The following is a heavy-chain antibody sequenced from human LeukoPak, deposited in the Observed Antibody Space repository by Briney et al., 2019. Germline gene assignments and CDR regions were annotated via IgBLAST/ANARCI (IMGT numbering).Heavy chain of an antibody. D-gene: IGHD1-7*01. J-gene: IGHJ3*02. V-gene: IGHV1-58*02. CDR1: GFTFTSSA. CDR2: IVVGSGNT. Sequence: ASVKVSCKAPGFTFTSSAMQWVRQARGQRLEWIGWIVVGSGNTNYAQKFQERVTITRDMSTSTAYMELSSLRSEDTAVYYCAADPTTRRAFDIWGQGTMVTVSS. CDR3: AADPTTRRAFDI.